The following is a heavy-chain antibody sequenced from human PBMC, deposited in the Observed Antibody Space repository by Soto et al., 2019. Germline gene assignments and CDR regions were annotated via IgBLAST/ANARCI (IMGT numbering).Heavy chain of an antibody. CDR1: GGSISSGGYY. CDR2: IYYSGST. D-gene: IGHD3-22*01. J-gene: IGHJ6*02. Sequence: QVQLQESGPGLVKPSQTLSLTCTVSGGSISSGGYYWSWIRQHPGKGLEWIGYIYYSGSTYYNPSLKSRVTVSVDTSKNPFSLKLSSVTAADTAVYYCERVVIKNRYGMDVWGQGTTVTVSS. V-gene: IGHV4-31*03. CDR3: ERVVIKNRYGMDV.